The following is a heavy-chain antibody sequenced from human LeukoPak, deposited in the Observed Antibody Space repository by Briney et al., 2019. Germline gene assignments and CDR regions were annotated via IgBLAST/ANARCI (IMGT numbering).Heavy chain of an antibody. CDR3: ARLSPDYYYYYYMDV. CDR2: IYPGDSDT. V-gene: IGHV5-51*01. J-gene: IGHJ6*03. CDR1: GYSFTSYW. Sequence: GESLKISCKGSGYSFTSYWIGWVRQVPGKGLEWMGIIYPGDSDTRYSPSFQGQVTISADKSISTAYLQWSSLKASDTAMYYCARLSPDYYYYYYMDVWGKGTTVTVSS.